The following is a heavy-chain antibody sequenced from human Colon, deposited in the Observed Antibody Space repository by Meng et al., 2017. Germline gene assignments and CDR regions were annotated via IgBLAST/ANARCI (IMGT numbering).Heavy chain of an antibody. D-gene: IGHD4-23*01. CDR1: GGTSTSNSY. J-gene: IGHJ4*02. V-gene: IGHV4-4*02. Sequence: QVHLLVSRPGLVKPSGSLSLTRACSGGTSTSNSYWSWVRQPPEKGLEWIGQIDHRGDPYYNPSLKSRVTMSVDRSKSQVSLQLTSVTAADTAVYYCARHGGYYQDYWGQGTLVTVSS. CDR2: IDHRGDP. CDR3: ARHGGYYQDY.